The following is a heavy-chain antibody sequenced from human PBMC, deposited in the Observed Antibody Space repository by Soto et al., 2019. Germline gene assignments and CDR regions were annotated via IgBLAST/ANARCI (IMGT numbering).Heavy chain of an antibody. D-gene: IGHD3-10*01. J-gene: IGHJ6*02. Sequence: ASVKVSCKASGYTFTSYDINWVRQATGQGLEWMGWMNPNSGNTGYAQKFQGRVTVTRNTSISTAYMELSSLRSEDTAVYYCARVRVLLWFGELSYYYGMDVWGQGTTVTVSS. CDR3: ARVRVLLWFGELSYYYGMDV. V-gene: IGHV1-8*01. CDR2: MNPNSGNT. CDR1: GYTFTSYD.